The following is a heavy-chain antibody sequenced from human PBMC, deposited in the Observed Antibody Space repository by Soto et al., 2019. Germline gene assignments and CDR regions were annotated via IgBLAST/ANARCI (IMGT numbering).Heavy chain of an antibody. Sequence: EVQLLESGGKLVQPGGSLTLSCAASGFTFSTYAMAWVRQAPGKGLEWVSGVSASGLNTDYADPVKGRFYISRDNSKNTVSLHMNSLRAEDRALYYCAKARPRRTSGSCFDYWGQGTPVTVSS. V-gene: IGHV3-23*01. D-gene: IGHD3-10*01. CDR2: VSASGLNT. CDR3: AKARPRRTSGSCFDY. CDR1: GFTFSTYA. J-gene: IGHJ4*02.